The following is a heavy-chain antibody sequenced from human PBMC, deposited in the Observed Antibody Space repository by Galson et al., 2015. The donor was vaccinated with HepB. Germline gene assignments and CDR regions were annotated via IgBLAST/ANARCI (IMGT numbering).Heavy chain of an antibody. J-gene: IGHJ6*02. CDR1: GFSLSTSGVG. D-gene: IGHD1-7*01. CDR3: AHFDASGVTGTSYFYYYGVHV. V-gene: IGHV2-5*01. CDR2: IYWNDDK. Sequence: PALVKPTPTLTLTCTFSGFSLSTSGVGVGWIRQPPGRALEWLALIYWNDDKLYSPSLKSRLTITKDTSRNQVVLTMTSMDPVDTATYYCAHFDASGVTGTSYFYYYGVHVWGQGTTVTVSS.